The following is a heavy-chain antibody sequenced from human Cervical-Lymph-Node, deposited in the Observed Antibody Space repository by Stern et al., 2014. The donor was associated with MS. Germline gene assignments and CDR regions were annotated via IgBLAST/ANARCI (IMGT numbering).Heavy chain of an antibody. CDR3: AKGVDTAMADY. CDR2: ISYDGSNK. V-gene: IGHV3-30*18. CDR1: GFTFSSYG. D-gene: IGHD5-18*01. Sequence: DQLVESGGGVVQPGRSLRLSCAASGFTFSSYGMHWVRQAPGKGLEGGAVISYDGSNKYYADSVKGRFTISRDNSKNTLYLQMNSLRAEDTAVYYCAKGVDTAMADYWGQGTLVTVSS. J-gene: IGHJ4*02.